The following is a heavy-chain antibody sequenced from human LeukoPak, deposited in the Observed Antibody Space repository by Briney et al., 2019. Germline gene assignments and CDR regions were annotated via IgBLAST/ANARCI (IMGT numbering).Heavy chain of an antibody. Sequence: SETLSLTCTVSGDSINDHYWSWIRQPPGEGLEWIGYIYSSVSTNYNPSLKSRVTISIGTSKSQFSLKLASVTAADTGVYYCARQTCRGATCYRVDQCYYMDVWGKGTTVTVSS. CDR3: ARQTCRGATCYRVDQCYYMDV. D-gene: IGHD2-15*01. CDR2: IYSSVST. J-gene: IGHJ6*03. V-gene: IGHV4-4*09. CDR1: GDSINDHY.